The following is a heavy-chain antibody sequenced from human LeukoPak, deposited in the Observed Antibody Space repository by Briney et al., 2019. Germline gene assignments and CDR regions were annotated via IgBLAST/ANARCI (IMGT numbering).Heavy chain of an antibody. CDR3: AKDKGSGYPNY. V-gene: IGHV3-23*01. J-gene: IGHJ4*02. CDR2: ISGSGGST. D-gene: IGHD3-22*01. Sequence: GGSLRLSCAASGFTFSSYAMSWVRQAPGKGREGFSAISGSGGSTYYADSVKGRFTISRDNSKNTLYLQMNSLRAEDTAVYYCAKDKGSGYPNYWGQGTLVTVSS. CDR1: GFTFSSYA.